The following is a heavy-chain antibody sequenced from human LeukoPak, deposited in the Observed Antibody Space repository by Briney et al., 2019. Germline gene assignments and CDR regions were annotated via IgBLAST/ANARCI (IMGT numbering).Heavy chain of an antibody. V-gene: IGHV1-2*02. CDR3: AREATKGGDFDY. D-gene: IGHD1-26*01. Sequence: ASVKVSCKASGYTFTGYYMHWVRQAPGQGLEWMGWINPNSGGTNYAQKFQGRVTMTRGTSISTAYMELSRLRSDDTAVYYCAREATKGGDFDYWGQGTLVTVSS. CDR2: INPNSGGT. CDR1: GYTFTGYY. J-gene: IGHJ4*02.